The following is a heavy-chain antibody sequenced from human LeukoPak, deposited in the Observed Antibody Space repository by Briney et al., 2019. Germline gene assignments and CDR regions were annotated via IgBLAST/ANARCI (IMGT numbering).Heavy chain of an antibody. V-gene: IGHV1-69*04. D-gene: IGHD6-19*01. CDR3: AAEYSSGWYNY. CDR1: GGAFSSCA. Sequence: ASVKVSCNASGGAFSSCANSWGRQPPAPGLEWMGRIIPILGIANYAQKFQGRVTITADKSTSTAYMGLSSLRSEDTAVYYCAAEYSSGWYNYWGQGTLVTVSS. J-gene: IGHJ4*02. CDR2: IIPILGIA.